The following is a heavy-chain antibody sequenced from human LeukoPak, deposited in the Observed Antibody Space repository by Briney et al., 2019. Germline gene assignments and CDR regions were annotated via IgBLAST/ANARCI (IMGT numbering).Heavy chain of an antibody. CDR1: GFTFSSYA. D-gene: IGHD3-16*02. V-gene: IGHV3-23*01. CDR3: AIHRYPEYYYYMDV. CDR2: VSGSGRST. J-gene: IGHJ6*03. Sequence: GGSLRLSCAGSGFTFSSYAMSWVRQAPGKGLEWVSAVSGSGRSTYYADSVKGRFTISRDNSKNTLYLQMNSLRAEDTAVYYCAIHRYPEYYYYMDVWGKGTTVTVSS.